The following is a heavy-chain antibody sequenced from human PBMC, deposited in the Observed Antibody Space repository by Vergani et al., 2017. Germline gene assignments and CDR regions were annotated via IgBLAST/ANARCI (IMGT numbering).Heavy chain of an antibody. Sequence: QVQLVQSGSEVKKPGASVKVSCKASGYTFTGYYMHWVRQAPGQGLEWMGWINPNSGGTNYAQKFQGRVTMTRDTSISTAYMGLSRLRADDTAVYYCARGTEADCGGDCSFDYWGQGTLVTVSS. CDR2: INPNSGGT. CDR1: GYTFTGYY. D-gene: IGHD2-21*02. CDR3: ARGTEADCGGDCSFDY. J-gene: IGHJ4*02. V-gene: IGHV1-2*02.